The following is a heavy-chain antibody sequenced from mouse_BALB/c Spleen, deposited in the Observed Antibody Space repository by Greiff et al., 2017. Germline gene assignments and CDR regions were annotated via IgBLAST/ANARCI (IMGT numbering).Heavy chain of an antibody. Sequence: QVQLQQSGPELVKPGALVKISCKASGYTFTSYDINWVKQRPGQGLEWIGVIDPSDSYTSYNQKFKGKATLTVDTSSSTAYMQLSSLTSEDSAVYYCTRKDYRYGEDGMDYWGQGTSVTVSS. CDR1: GYTFTSYD. CDR2: IDPSDSYT. CDR3: TRKDYRYGEDGMDY. V-gene: IGHV1S127*01. J-gene: IGHJ4*01. D-gene: IGHD2-14*01.